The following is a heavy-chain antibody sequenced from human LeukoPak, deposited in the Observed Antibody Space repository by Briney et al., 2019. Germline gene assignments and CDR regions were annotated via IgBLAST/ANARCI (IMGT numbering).Heavy chain of an antibody. CDR3: ARSRRKTYYYGSGSGYFDY. CDR2: IKQDGSEK. J-gene: IGHJ4*02. V-gene: IGHV3-7*01. CDR1: GFIFSNYW. D-gene: IGHD3-10*01. Sequence: QPGGSLRLSCAASGFIFSNYWMSWVRQAPGKGLEWVANIKQDGSEKYYVDSVKGRFTISRDNAKNSLYLQMNSLRAEDTAVYYCARSRRKTYYYGSGSGYFDYWGQGTLVTVSS.